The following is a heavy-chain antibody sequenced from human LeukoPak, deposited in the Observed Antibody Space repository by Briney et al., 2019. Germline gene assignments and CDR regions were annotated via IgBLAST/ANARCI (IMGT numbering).Heavy chain of an antibody. D-gene: IGHD6-13*01. J-gene: IGHJ3*02. CDR1: GFTFSSYW. V-gene: IGHV3-74*01. Sequence: GGSLRLSCAASGFTFSSYWMHWVRQAPGKGLVWVSRINTDGTSTTYADSVKGRFTISRDNAKNSLYLQMNSLRAEDTAVYYCARVKHRQPAGAFDIWGQGTMVTVSS. CDR2: INTDGTST. CDR3: ARVKHRQPAGAFDI.